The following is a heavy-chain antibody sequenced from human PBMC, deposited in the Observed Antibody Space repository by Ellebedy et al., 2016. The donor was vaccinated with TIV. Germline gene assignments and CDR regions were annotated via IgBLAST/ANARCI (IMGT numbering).Heavy chain of an antibody. D-gene: IGHD1-14*01. CDR1: GFTFSSYW. J-gene: IGHJ4*02. V-gene: IGHV3-7*01. Sequence: PGGSLRLSCAASGFTFSSYWMSWVRQAPGEGLAWVANIKYDLSQTYYLDSVKGRFTISRDNAKNSLYLHMNSLRAEDTALYYCARGPAGYNAGKHDFWGQGTLVVVSS. CDR2: IKYDLSQT. CDR3: ARGPAGYNAGKHDF.